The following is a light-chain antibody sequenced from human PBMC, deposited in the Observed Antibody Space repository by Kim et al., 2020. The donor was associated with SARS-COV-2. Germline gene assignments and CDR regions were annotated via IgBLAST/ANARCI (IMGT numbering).Light chain of an antibody. CDR3: CSYTGSTTRYV. V-gene: IGLV2-14*03. Sequence: QSITISCTGSSSDVCGYNYVSWYQQYPGKAPKLMIYDVTSRPSGVSNRFSGSKSGNTASLTISGLQAEDEADYYCCSYTGSTTRYVFGSGTKVTVL. CDR1: SSDVCGYNY. CDR2: DVT. J-gene: IGLJ1*01.